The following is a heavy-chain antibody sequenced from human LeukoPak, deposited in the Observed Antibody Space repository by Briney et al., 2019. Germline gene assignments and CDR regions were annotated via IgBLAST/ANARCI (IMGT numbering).Heavy chain of an antibody. CDR2: IRSKAYSVAT. J-gene: IGHJ2*01. V-gene: IGHV3-49*04. D-gene: IGHD5-18*01. CDR1: GFTFGDYA. CDR3: TRGIQLWSPGYFDL. Sequence: GGSLRLSCTASGFTFGDYAMSWVRQAPGKGLEWVGFIRSKAYSVATEYAASVKGRFTISKDDSKSIAYLQMNSLKTEDTAVYYCTRGIQLWSPGYFDLWGRGTLVTVSS.